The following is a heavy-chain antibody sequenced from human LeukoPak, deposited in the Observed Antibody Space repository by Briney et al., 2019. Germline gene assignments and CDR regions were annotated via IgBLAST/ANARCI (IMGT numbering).Heavy chain of an antibody. J-gene: IGHJ4*02. V-gene: IGHV3-30*04. Sequence: GGSLRLSCAASGFTFSSYAMHWVRQGPGKGLEWVAVISYDGSNKYYADSVKGRFTISRDNSKNTLYLQMNSLRAEDTAVYYCARDTDSSSWYYFDYWGQGTLVTVSS. CDR3: ARDTDSSSWYYFDY. CDR2: ISYDGSNK. CDR1: GFTFSSYA. D-gene: IGHD6-13*01.